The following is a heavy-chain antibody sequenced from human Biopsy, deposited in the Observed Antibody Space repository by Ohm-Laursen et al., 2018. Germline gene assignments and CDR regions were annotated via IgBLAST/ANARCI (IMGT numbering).Heavy chain of an antibody. Sequence: VKVSCNASGYTFTGYHVHWVRQATGQGLEWMGWMNPNSGNTGYAQKFQGRVTMTRNTSISTAYMELSSLTSVDTAVYYCARDFNYDGGGSFNFDYWGQGTLVTVSS. V-gene: IGHV1-8*02. CDR1: GYTFTGYH. J-gene: IGHJ4*02. CDR2: MNPNSGNT. CDR3: ARDFNYDGGGSFNFDY. D-gene: IGHD3-22*01.